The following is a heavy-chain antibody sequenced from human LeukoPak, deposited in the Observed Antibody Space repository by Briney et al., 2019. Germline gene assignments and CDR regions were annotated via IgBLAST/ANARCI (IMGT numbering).Heavy chain of an antibody. J-gene: IGHJ4*02. CDR3: AKDCIRGYSSGWFFDY. CDR1: GFTFSNYA. CDR2: ISTSGGST. D-gene: IGHD6-19*01. Sequence: GGSLRLSCAASGFTFSNYAMTWVRQAPGKGLEWVSAISTSGGSTNYADSVKGRFTISRDNSKNTLYLQMNSLRAEDTAVYYCAKDCIRGYSSGWFFDYWGQGTLVTVSS. V-gene: IGHV3-23*01.